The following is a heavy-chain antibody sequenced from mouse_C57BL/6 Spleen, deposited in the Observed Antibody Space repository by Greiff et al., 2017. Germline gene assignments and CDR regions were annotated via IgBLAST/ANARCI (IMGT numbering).Heavy chain of an antibody. CDR2: IDPANGNT. V-gene: IGHV14-3*01. J-gene: IGHJ1*03. D-gene: IGHD1-1*01. Sequence: VQLQQSVAELVRPGASVKLSCTASGFNIKNTYMHWVKQRPEQGLEWIGRIDPANGNTKYAPKFQGKATITADTSSNTAYLQLSSLTSEDTAIYYCALLITTVVDPPYWYFDVWGTGTTVTVSS. CDR1: GFNIKNTY. CDR3: ALLITTVVDPPYWYFDV.